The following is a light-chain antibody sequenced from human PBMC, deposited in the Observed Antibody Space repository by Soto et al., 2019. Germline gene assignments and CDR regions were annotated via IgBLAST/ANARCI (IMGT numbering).Light chain of an antibody. J-gene: IGKJ1*01. CDR1: QSISSL. CDR2: DES. CDR3: HQYNSYSPWT. Sequence: DIQMTQSPSTLSASVGDRVTITCRASQSISSLLSCYHQKPGKGPKLQIYDESTLQSGVASRFSGSGSGTEFTLTISSLQPDDFATYYCHQYNSYSPWTFGQGTKVDIK. V-gene: IGKV1-5*01.